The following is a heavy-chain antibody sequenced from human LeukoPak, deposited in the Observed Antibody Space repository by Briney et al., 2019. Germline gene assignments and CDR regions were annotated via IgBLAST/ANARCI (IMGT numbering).Heavy chain of an antibody. CDR2: IYYSGST. CDR1: GGSISSYY. D-gene: IGHD6-6*01. Sequence: PSETLSLTCTVSGGSISSYYWSWIRQPPGKGLEWIGYIYYSGSTNYNPSLKSRVTISVDTSTTTVYMELSSLRSEDTAVYHCAREDTLSIIAARHLDYWGQGTLVTVSS. CDR3: AREDTLSIIAARHLDY. V-gene: IGHV4-59*01. J-gene: IGHJ4*02.